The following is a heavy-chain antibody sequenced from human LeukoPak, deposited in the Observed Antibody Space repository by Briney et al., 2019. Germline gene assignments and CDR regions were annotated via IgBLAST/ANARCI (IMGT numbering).Heavy chain of an antibody. D-gene: IGHD6-19*01. CDR1: GFTFSNYW. J-gene: IGHJ4*02. V-gene: IGHV3-7*01. Sequence: PGGSLRLSCAASGFTFSNYWMSWARQAPGKGLEWVANIKQEGIEKYYVDSVKGRFTISRDNAKNSLYLQMNSLRAEDTAVYYCARRYRSSGWYHYWGQGTLVTVSS. CDR2: IKQEGIEK. CDR3: ARRYRSSGWYHY.